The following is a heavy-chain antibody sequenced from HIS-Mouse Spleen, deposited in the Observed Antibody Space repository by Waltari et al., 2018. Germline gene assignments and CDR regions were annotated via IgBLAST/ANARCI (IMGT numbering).Heavy chain of an antibody. D-gene: IGHD6-13*01. CDR3: ARIAAAGTFDY. V-gene: IGHV3-21*01. CDR1: GFTFSSYS. Sequence: EVQLVESGGGLVKPGGSLRLSCAASGFTFSSYSMNWVRQAPGKGREWVSSISSISSYIYYADSVKGRFTISRDNAKNSLYLQMNSLRAEDTAVYYCARIAAAGTFDYWGQGTLVTVSS. CDR2: ISSISSYI. J-gene: IGHJ4*02.